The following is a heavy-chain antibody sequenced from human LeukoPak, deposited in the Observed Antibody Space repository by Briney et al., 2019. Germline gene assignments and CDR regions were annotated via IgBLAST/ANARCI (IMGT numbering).Heavy chain of an antibody. Sequence: SVKVSCKASGGTFSSYAISWVRQAPGQGLEWMGGIIPIFGTANYAQRFQGRVTITADKSTSTAYMELSSLRSEDTAVYYCARDSAMVTPYNWFDPWGQGTLVTVSS. CDR2: IIPIFGTA. D-gene: IGHD5-18*01. J-gene: IGHJ5*02. V-gene: IGHV1-69*06. CDR1: GGTFSSYA. CDR3: ARDSAMVTPYNWFDP.